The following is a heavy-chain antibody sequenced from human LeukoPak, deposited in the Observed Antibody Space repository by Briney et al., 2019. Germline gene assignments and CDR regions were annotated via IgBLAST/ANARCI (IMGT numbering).Heavy chain of an antibody. CDR2: IFYNGKT. CDR3: ARIFDV. J-gene: IGHJ4*02. V-gene: IGHV4-61*08. Sequence: SETLSLTCTLSGASFRSGGQYWGWIRQTPGKGLEWIGDIFYNGKTNYNPSLKSRVTISLDTSRSQFSLRLSSVTASDAGVYYCARIFDVWGRGTLVTVSS. CDR1: GASFRSGGQY.